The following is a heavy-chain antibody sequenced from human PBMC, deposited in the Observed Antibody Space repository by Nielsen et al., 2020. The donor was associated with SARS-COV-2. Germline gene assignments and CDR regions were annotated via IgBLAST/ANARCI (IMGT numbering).Heavy chain of an antibody. D-gene: IGHD3-3*01. CDR1: GGSISSGGYY. CDR3: AASVFWSGRFDY. CDR2: IYYSGST. V-gene: IGHV4-39*01. Sequence: SETLSLTCTVSGGSISSGGYYWSWIRQHPGKGLEWIGYIYYSGSTYYNPSLKSRVTISVDTSKNQFSLKLSSVTAADTAVYYCAASVFWSGRFDYWGQGTLVTVSS. J-gene: IGHJ4*02.